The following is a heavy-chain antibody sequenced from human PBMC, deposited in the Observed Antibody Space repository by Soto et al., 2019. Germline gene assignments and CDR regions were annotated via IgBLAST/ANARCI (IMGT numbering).Heavy chain of an antibody. CDR1: GFTFSSYS. D-gene: IGHD6-6*01. J-gene: IGHJ4*02. CDR3: ARDSNLAARPDFDY. CDR2: ISSSSDTI. Sequence: GGSLRLSCAASGFTFSSYSMNWVRQAPEKGLEWVSYISSSSDTIYYEDSVKGRFTISRDNAKNSLYLQMNSLRAEDTAVYYCARDSNLAARPDFDYWGQGTLVTVSS. V-gene: IGHV3-48*01.